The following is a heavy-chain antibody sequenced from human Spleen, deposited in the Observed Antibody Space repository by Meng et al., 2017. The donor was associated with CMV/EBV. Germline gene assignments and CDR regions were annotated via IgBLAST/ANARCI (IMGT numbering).Heavy chain of an antibody. D-gene: IGHD1-26*01. CDR3: ATEKVGARSRDY. V-gene: IGHV1-24*01. Sequence: ASVKVSCKVSGYTLTELSMHWVRQAPGKGLGWIGGFDPEDGETIYAQKFQGRVTMTEDTSTDTAYMELSSLRSEDTAVYYCATEKVGARSRDYWGQGTLVTVSS. CDR2: FDPEDGET. J-gene: IGHJ4*02. CDR1: GYTLTELS.